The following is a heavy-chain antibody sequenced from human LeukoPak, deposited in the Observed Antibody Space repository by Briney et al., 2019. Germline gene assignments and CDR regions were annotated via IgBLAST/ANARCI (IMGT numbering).Heavy chain of an antibody. D-gene: IGHD2-21*02. J-gene: IGHJ3*02. Sequence: PSETLSHTRTLSRGSPSSGGYYWSWTRHHPGKGLGWLGYIYYGGSTYSNPPLKTRVTTPVATSKNQFSLKLTALTAAATPWFSCARDGVVGTSGFAFDIWGQGKMVTVSA. CDR2: IYYGGST. CDR3: ARDGVVGTSGFAFDI. V-gene: IGHV4-31*03. CDR1: RGSPSSGGYY.